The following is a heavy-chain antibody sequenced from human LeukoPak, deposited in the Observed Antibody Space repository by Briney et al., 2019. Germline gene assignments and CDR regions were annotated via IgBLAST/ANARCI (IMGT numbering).Heavy chain of an antibody. J-gene: IGHJ4*02. V-gene: IGHV3-9*01. CDR2: ISWNSGSI. D-gene: IGHD5-18*01. CDR3: AKDKGVTAMAHVDY. Sequence: PGGSLRLSCAASGFTFDDYAMHWVRQAPGKGLEWVSGISWNSGSIGYADSVKGRFTISRDNAKNSLYLQMNSLRAEDTALYYCAKDKGVTAMAHVDYWGQRTLVTVSS. CDR1: GFTFDDYA.